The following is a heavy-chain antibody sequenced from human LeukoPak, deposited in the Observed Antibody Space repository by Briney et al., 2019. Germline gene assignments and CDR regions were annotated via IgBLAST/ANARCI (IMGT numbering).Heavy chain of an antibody. V-gene: IGHV3-7*01. Sequence: GGSLRLSCAASGFSISDYWMIWVRQAPGKGLEWVANVKPDGSEKYYVDSVKGRFTISRDNARNSLYLQMDSLRAEDTAVYYCANLWEMGYWGQGTLVTVSS. CDR2: VKPDGSEK. D-gene: IGHD5-24*01. CDR1: GFSISDYW. CDR3: ANLWEMGY. J-gene: IGHJ4*02.